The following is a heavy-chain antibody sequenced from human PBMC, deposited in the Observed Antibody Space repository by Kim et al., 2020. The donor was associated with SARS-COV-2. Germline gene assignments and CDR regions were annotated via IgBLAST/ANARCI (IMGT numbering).Heavy chain of an antibody. J-gene: IGHJ4*02. V-gene: IGHV4-39*02. D-gene: IGHD3-10*01. CDR3: AREAVGTMFRGEWD. Sequence: TPSLKDQVTISVDTSKNQFSLKLSSVTAADTAVYYCAREAVGTMFRGEWDWGQGTLVTVSS.